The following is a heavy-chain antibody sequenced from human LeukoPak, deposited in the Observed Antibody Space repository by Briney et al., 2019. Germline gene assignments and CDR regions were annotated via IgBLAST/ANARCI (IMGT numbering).Heavy chain of an antibody. CDR3: AKATPGGYDY. V-gene: IGHV3-23*01. J-gene: IGHJ4*02. CDR1: GFTFSSHG. Sequence: GGSLRLSCVASGFTFSSHGMNWVRQAPGKGLEWVSGIIPSGHTTYYADSVRGRFTISRDNSKNTLYLQMNSLRAEDTAVYYCAKATPGGYDYWGQGTLVTVSS. CDR2: IIPSGHTT. D-gene: IGHD3-16*01.